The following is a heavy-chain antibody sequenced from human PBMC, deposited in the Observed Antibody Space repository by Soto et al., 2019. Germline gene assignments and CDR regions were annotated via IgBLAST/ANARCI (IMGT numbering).Heavy chain of an antibody. J-gene: IGHJ6*02. Sequence: ASVKVSCKASGYTFTSYYMHWVRQAPGQGLEWMGLINPRGGSTTYAQKFQGRVTMTRDTSTSTFSMELSSLRSEDTAVYYCARAGEYYYYGIDVWGQGTTVTVSS. CDR1: GYTFTSYY. D-gene: IGHD2-21*01. V-gene: IGHV1-46*01. CDR3: ARAGEYYYYGIDV. CDR2: INPRGGST.